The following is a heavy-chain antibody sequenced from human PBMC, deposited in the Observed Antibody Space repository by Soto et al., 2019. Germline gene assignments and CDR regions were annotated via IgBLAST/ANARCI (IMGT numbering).Heavy chain of an antibody. Sequence: GASVKVSCKASGGTFSSYAISWVRQAPGQGLEWTGGIIPIFGTANYAQKFQGRVTITADESTSTAYMELSSLRSEDTAVYYCAGGYSGSYYPESWFDPWGQGTLVTVPQ. CDR3: AGGYSGSYYPESWFDP. V-gene: IGHV1-69*13. CDR2: IIPIFGTA. CDR1: GGTFSSYA. D-gene: IGHD1-26*01. J-gene: IGHJ5*02.